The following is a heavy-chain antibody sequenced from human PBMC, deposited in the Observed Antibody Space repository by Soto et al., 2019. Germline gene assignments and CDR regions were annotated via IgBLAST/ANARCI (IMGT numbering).Heavy chain of an antibody. V-gene: IGHV4-61*01. CDR2: IYYSGST. Sequence: QVQLQESGPGLVKPSETLSLTCTVSGGSVSSGSYYWSWIRQPPGKGLEWIGYIYYSGSTNYNPSLKSRVTISVDTSKNQFSLKLSSVTAEDTAVYYCVRDTGGMDVWGQGTTVTVSS. J-gene: IGHJ6*02. CDR3: VRDTGGMDV. CDR1: GGSVSSGSYY.